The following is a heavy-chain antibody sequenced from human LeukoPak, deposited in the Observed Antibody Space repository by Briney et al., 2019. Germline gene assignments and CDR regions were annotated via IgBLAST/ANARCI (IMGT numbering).Heavy chain of an antibody. CDR2: INHSGST. V-gene: IGHV4-34*01. CDR1: GGSFSGYY. D-gene: IGHD3-22*01. Sequence: SETLSLTCAVYGGSFSGYYWSWIRQPPGKGLEWIGKINHSGSTNYNPSLKSRVTISVDTSKNQFSLKLSSVTAADTAVYYCARGRGIVVLWGQGTLDTVSS. J-gene: IGHJ4*02. CDR3: ARGRGIVVL.